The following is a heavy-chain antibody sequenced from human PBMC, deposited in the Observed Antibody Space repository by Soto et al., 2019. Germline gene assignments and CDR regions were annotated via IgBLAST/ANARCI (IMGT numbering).Heavy chain of an antibody. CDR1: GGSISTYY. CDR2: IYPSGSA. CDR3: AGDRTAAGPSNWFDP. J-gene: IGHJ5*02. Sequence: SETLSLTCTVSGGSISTYYWSWIRQSAGKGLEWIGRIYPSGSANYNPSLKGRVTMSLDTSKNQFSLKVSSVTAADTAVYYCAGDRTAAGPSNWFDPWGQGTLVTVSS. V-gene: IGHV4-4*07. D-gene: IGHD6-13*01.